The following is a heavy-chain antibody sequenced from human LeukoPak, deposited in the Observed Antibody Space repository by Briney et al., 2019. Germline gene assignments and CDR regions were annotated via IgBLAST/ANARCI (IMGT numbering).Heavy chain of an antibody. D-gene: IGHD3-22*01. CDR3: AKPTADYYDSSGFPR. CDR1: GFTFSSYG. V-gene: IGHV3-30*02. CDR2: IRYDGSNK. J-gene: IGHJ4*02. Sequence: GGSLRLSCAASGFTFSSYGMHWVRQAPGKGLEWVAFIRYDGSNKYYADSVKGRFTISRDNSKNTLYLQMNSLRAEDTAVYYCAKPTADYYDSSGFPRWGQGTLVTVSS.